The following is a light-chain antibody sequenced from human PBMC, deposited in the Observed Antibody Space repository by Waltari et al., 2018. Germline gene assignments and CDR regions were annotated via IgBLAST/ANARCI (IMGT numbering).Light chain of an antibody. V-gene: IGLV7-43*01. Sequence: QTVVTQEPSLTVSPGGTVTLTCASNTGAVTSTYYPNWFQQKPGQAPRGLIYSTSNKHPWTPARFSGSLLGGKAALTLSGVQLEDEAEYYCLLYFGGAWVFGGGTKLTVL. J-gene: IGLJ3*02. CDR3: LLYFGGAWV. CDR1: TGAVTSTYY. CDR2: STS.